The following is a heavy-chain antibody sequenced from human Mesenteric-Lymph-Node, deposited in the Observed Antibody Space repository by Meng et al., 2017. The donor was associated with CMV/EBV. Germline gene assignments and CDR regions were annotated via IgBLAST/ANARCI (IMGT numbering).Heavy chain of an antibody. J-gene: IGHJ4*02. CDR1: GFTFSDSG. D-gene: IGHD1-1*01. CDR2: IRYDGSIQ. CDR3: VKGLSYWKLDYFEY. Sequence: AASGFTFSDSGMHWVRQAPGKGLEWVAFIRYDGSIQYYADSVKGRFTISRDNSKNTLYVQMNRLRADDTAVYYCVKGLSYWKLDYFEYWGQGTLVTVSS. V-gene: IGHV3-30*02.